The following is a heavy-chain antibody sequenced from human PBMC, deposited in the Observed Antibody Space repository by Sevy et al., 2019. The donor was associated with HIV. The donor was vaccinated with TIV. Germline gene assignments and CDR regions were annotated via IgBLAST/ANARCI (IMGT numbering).Heavy chain of an antibody. J-gene: IGHJ6*02. V-gene: IGHV4-59*01. CDR3: ARGRPDYYYGMDV. CDR2: IYYTRST. CDR1: GDSISGYY. Sequence: SETLSLTCNVSGDSISGYYWSWIRQPPGKGLEWIGYIYYTRSTIYNPSLKSRVTISKDTSKNQVSLKLSSVIVADTAVYYCARGRPDYYYGMDVWGQGTTVTVSS.